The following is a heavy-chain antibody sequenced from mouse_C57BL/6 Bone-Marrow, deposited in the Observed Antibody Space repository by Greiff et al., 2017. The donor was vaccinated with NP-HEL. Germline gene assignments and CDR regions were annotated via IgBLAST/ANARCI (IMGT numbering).Heavy chain of an antibody. Sequence: VQLQESGAELARPGASVKLSCKASGYTFTSYGISWVKQRTGQGLEWIGEIYPRSGNTYYNEKFKGKATLTADKSSSTAYMELRSLTSEDSAVYFCVYYGSSSYAMDYWGQGTSVTVSS. CDR2: IYPRSGNT. CDR1: GYTFTSYG. CDR3: VYYGSSSYAMDY. V-gene: IGHV1-81*01. D-gene: IGHD1-1*01. J-gene: IGHJ4*01.